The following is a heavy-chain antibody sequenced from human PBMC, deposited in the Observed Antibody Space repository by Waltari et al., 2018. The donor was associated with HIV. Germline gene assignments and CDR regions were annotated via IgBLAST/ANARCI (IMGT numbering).Heavy chain of an antibody. J-gene: IGHJ6*02. Sequence: QGQLVESGGGVVQPGGSLRLSCAASGFSFSIFGMHWVRQDPSKGLVWVTFIRYDVNTKYYADSVKGRFTISRDNSKNTLYLQMSSLGAEDTAVYYCAKELRSGYSYYYYGMDVWGQGTTVTVSS. CDR1: GFSFSIFG. CDR3: AKELRSGYSYYYYGMDV. D-gene: IGHD2-15*01. CDR2: IRYDVNTK. V-gene: IGHV3-30*02.